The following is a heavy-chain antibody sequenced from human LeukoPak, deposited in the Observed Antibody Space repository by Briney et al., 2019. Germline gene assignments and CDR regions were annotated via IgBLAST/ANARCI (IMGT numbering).Heavy chain of an antibody. Sequence: RASVKVSCKASGYTFTSYYMHWVRQAPGQGLEWMGIINPSGGSTSYAQKFQGRVTVTRDTSTSTVHMELSSLRSEDTAVYYCAGPGIAVAGQVEYYYYGMDVWGQGTTVTVSS. CDR2: INPSGGST. CDR1: GYTFTSYY. D-gene: IGHD6-19*01. V-gene: IGHV1-46*01. CDR3: AGPGIAVAGQVEYYYYGMDV. J-gene: IGHJ6*02.